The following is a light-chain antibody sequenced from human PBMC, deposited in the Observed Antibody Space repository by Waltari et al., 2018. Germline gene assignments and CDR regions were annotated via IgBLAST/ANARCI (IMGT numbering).Light chain of an antibody. V-gene: IGLV2-8*01. CDR3: SSFAGSNNLV. CDR1: SSDVGAYNY. Sequence: QSALTQPPSASGSPGQSVTIPCTGTSSDVGAYNYVSWYQQHPGKAPKLMIYDVNKRPSGVPDRFSGSKSGNTASLTVSGLQAEDEAAYYCSSFAGSNNLVFGGGTKLTVL. CDR2: DVN. J-gene: IGLJ2*01.